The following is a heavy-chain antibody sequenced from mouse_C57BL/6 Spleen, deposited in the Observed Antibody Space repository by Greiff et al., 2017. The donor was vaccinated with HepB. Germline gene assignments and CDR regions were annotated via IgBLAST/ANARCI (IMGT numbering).Heavy chain of an antibody. D-gene: IGHD1-1*01. CDR1: GFTFSDYG. J-gene: IGHJ2*01. CDR2: ISSGSSTI. V-gene: IGHV5-17*01. Sequence: DVKLVESGGGLVKPGGSLKLSCAASGFTFSDYGMHWVRQAPEKGLEWVAYISSGSSTIYYADTVKGRFTISRDNAKNTLFLQMTSLRSEDTAMYYCASTVVATNYFDYWGQGTTLTVSS. CDR3: ASTVVATNYFDY.